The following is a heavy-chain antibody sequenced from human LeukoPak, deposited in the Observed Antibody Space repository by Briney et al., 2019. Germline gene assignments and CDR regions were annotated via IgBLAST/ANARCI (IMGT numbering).Heavy chain of an antibody. J-gene: IGHJ4*02. CDR3: ARADIAAAETDFDY. V-gene: IGHV1-69*04. Sequence: GASVKVSCKASGGTFSSYAISWVRQAPGQGLEWMGRIIPILGIANYAQKFQGRVTITADKSTSTAYMELRSLRSDDTAVYYCARADIAAAETDFDYWGQGTLVTVSS. CDR1: GGTFSSYA. D-gene: IGHD6-13*01. CDR2: IIPILGIA.